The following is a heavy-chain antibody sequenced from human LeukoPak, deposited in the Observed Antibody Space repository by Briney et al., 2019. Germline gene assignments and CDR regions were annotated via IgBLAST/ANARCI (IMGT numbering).Heavy chain of an antibody. CDR2: ISYDGSNK. CDR1: GFTFSSYG. CDR3: AKAPPYYYDSSGYSYYFDY. V-gene: IGHV3-30*18. Sequence: PGGSLRLSCAASGFTFSSYGMHWVRQAPGKGLEWVAVISYDGSNKYYADSVKGRFTISRDNSKNTLYLQMNSLRAEDTAVYYCAKAPPYYYDSSGYSYYFDYWGQGTLVTVSS. J-gene: IGHJ4*02. D-gene: IGHD3-22*01.